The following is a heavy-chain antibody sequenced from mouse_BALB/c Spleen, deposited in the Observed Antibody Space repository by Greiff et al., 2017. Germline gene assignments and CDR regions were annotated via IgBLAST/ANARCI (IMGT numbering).Heavy chain of an antibody. J-gene: IGHJ4*01. D-gene: IGHD2-3*01. Sequence: EVQRVESGGGLVQPKGSLKLSCAASGFTFNTYAMNWVRQAPGKGLEWVARIRSKSNNYATYYADSVKDRFTISRDDSQSMLYLQMNNLKTEDTVMYYCVRHGGDGYGMDYWGQGTSVTVSS. CDR1: GFTFNTYA. V-gene: IGHV10-1*02. CDR3: VRHGGDGYGMDY. CDR2: IRSKSNNYAT.